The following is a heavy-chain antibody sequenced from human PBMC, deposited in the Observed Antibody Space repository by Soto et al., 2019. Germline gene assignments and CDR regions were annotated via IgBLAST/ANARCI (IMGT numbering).Heavy chain of an antibody. J-gene: IGHJ1*01. CDR2: ISSSSSFR. CDR3: ARGAPGRDGYNLDFQH. V-gene: IGHV3-21*04. Sequence: VGSLRLSCAASGFTFSTYAMNWVRQAPGKGLEWVSSISSSSSFRYYADSVKGRFTISRDNAKNSLYLQMNSLRAQDTAVYYCARGAPGRDGYNLDFQHWGQGTLVTVSS. D-gene: IGHD5-12*01. CDR1: GFTFSTYA.